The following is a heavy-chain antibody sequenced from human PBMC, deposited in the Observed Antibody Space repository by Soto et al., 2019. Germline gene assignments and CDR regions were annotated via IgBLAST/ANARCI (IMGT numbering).Heavy chain of an antibody. D-gene: IGHD3-3*01. CDR2: IYDGVNI. CDR3: AACITRLDVPGRFDA. Sequence: SETLSLTCSVSGGSISRRDHYWAWISQPTGKGLVWIGSIYDGVNIYYTPSLKSRVAISVDKSKNQFSLRVMSVRASATAVYYGAACITRLDVPGRFDAWGQVILVPVSP. J-gene: IGHJ5*01. V-gene: IGHV4-39*01. CDR1: GGSISRRDHY.